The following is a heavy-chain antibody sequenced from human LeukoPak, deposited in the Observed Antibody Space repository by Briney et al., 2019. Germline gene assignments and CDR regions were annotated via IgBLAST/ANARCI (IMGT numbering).Heavy chain of an antibody. CDR1: GFTFSSYA. Sequence: QPGRSQRPSCAASGFTFSSYAMHWVRQTPGKGLEWVAFISSDGDTKYYADSVKGRFTISRDNSKNTLYLQMNSLRAEDTAVYYCARDWYCSSTSCYVLDYWGQGTLVTVSS. V-gene: IGHV3-30*04. J-gene: IGHJ4*02. CDR3: ARDWYCSSTSCYVLDY. CDR2: ISSDGDTK. D-gene: IGHD2-2*01.